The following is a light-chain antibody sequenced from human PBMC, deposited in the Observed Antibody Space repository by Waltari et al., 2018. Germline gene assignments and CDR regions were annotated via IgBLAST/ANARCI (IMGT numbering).Light chain of an antibody. CDR2: RNN. Sequence: QSVLTQPPSASGTPGQRVTISCSGSSSNIGSNYVYWYQQLPGTAPKLLIYRNNPRPSGVPDRFSGSKSGTSASLAISGLRSEDEADYYCAAWDDSPSGHYVFGTGTKVTVL. V-gene: IGLV1-47*01. CDR1: SSNIGSNY. CDR3: AAWDDSPSGHYV. J-gene: IGLJ1*01.